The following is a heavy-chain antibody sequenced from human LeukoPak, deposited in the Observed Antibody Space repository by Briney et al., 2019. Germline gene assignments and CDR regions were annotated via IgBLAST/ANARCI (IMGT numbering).Heavy chain of an antibody. CDR3: ARGSGSAVYYPFDN. D-gene: IGHD3-10*01. J-gene: IGHJ4*02. CDR1: GYTFTDHY. CDR2: INPNSGGT. V-gene: IGHV1-2*02. Sequence: ASVKVSCKASGYTFTDHYIHWVRQAPGQGLEWMGWINPNSGGTHYAQKFQGRVTMARDTSISTAYMELSRLRSDDTAVYYCARGSGSAVYYPFDNWGQGTLVTVSS.